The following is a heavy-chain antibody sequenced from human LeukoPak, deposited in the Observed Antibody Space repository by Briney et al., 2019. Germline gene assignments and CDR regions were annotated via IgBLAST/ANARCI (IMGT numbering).Heavy chain of an antibody. Sequence: ASVKASCKASGYSFSSYGISWVRQAPGQGLEWMGWISAYNGNTNYAQKFQGRVTMTTDTSISTAYMEVSRLRSDDTAVYYCARVRIGQQLDKYYYYAMDVWGQGTTVTVCS. D-gene: IGHD6-13*01. CDR3: ARVRIGQQLDKYYYYAMDV. CDR1: GYSFSSYG. J-gene: IGHJ6*02. V-gene: IGHV1-18*01. CDR2: ISAYNGNT.